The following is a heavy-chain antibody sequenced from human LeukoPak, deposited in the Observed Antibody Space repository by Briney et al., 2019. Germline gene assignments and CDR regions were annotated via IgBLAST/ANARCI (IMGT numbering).Heavy chain of an antibody. V-gene: IGHV3-9*01. CDR3: AKDKRVVPAHTFGY. CDR1: GFTFDDYA. D-gene: IGHD2-2*01. J-gene: IGHJ4*02. Sequence: PGRSLRLSCAASGFTFDDYAMHWVRQAPGKGLEWVSGISWNSGSIGYADSVKGRFTISRDNAKNSLYLQMNSLRAEDTALYYCAKDKRVVPAHTFGYWGQGTLVTVSS. CDR2: ISWNSGSI.